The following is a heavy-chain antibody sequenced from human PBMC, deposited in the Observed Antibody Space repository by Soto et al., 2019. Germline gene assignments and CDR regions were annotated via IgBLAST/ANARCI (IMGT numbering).Heavy chain of an antibody. V-gene: IGHV2-26*01. D-gene: IGHD6-19*01. CDR3: ARRHLAVAVSPWFDP. CDR1: GLSITDSEMG. CDR2: IDSSGEK. J-gene: IGHJ5*02. Sequence: QVTLKESGPVLVKPTETLTLRCTVSGLSITDSEMGVSWIRQPPGQRLEWLAHIDSSGEKSYRTFLKSRLAISKDTSKSQIVLTMTTMDPADTATYYCARRHLAVAVSPWFDPWGQGIPVTVSS.